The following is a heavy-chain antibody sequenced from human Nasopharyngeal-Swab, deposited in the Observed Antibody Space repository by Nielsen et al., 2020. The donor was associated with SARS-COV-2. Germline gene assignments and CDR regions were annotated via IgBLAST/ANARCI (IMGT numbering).Heavy chain of an antibody. CDR2: ISGSDYNT. D-gene: IGHD5-12*01. J-gene: IGHJ6*02. V-gene: IGHV3-23*01. CDR3: AKDRDSGDDSDDYYHYYGMDV. CDR1: GFTFRSYA. Sequence: LKISCAASGFTFRSYAISWVRQAPGKGLEWVSVISGSDYNTYYADSVKGRFTISRDNSKNTVNLQMNSLRVEDTAIYYCAKDRDSGDDSDDYYHYYGMDVWGQGTTVTVFS.